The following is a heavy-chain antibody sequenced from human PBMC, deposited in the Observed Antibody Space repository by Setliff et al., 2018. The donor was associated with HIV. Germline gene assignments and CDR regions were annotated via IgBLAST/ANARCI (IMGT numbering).Heavy chain of an antibody. D-gene: IGHD3-3*01. Sequence: ASVKVSCKASGYTFTDYFIHWVRQAPGQGLEWVGRINPSNGATDFGQKFQGWITMTRDTSSGTAYLEVNRLTSDDTAVYYCAREYDVLSGSCISAFDIWGQGTMVTVSS. CDR2: INPSNGAT. V-gene: IGHV1-2*04. J-gene: IGHJ3*02. CDR3: AREYDVLSGSCISAFDI. CDR1: GYTFTDYF.